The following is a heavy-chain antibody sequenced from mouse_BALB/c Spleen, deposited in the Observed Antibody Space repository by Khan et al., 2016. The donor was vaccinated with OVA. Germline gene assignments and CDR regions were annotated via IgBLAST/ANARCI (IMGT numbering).Heavy chain of an antibody. J-gene: IGHJ2*01. V-gene: IGHV3-2*02. Sequence: EVQLQESGPGLVKPSQSLSLTCTVTGYSITSDYAWNWIRQFPGNKLEWMGFISYSGNTNYNPSLKSQFSITRDTSKNQFFLQLNSVTTEDTATYYCARIYGGDFDYWGQGTTLTVSS. CDR2: ISYSGNT. CDR3: ARIYGGDFDY. CDR1: GYSITSDYA. D-gene: IGHD1-1*01.